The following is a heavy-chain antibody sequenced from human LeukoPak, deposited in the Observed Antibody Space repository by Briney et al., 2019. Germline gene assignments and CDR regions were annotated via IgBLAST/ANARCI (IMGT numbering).Heavy chain of an antibody. V-gene: IGHV3-23*01. CDR2: ISGSGGST. Sequence: PGGSLRLSCAASGFTFSSYAMSWVRQAPGKGLEWVSAISGSGGSTYYADSVKGRFTISRDNSKSTLYLQMNSLGAEDTAVYYCANGRPSGWYEWYFDYWGQGTLVTVSS. J-gene: IGHJ4*02. CDR3: ANGRPSGWYEWYFDY. D-gene: IGHD6-19*01. CDR1: GFTFSSYA.